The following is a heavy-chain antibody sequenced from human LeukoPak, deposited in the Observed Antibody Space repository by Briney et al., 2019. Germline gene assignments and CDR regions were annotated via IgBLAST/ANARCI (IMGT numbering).Heavy chain of an antibody. Sequence: SETLSLTCTVSGGSISSYYWSWVRQSPGKGLECLGYIYNSGRTDYNPSLKSRVTMSVDRSKKQFSLKLSSVSAADTAVYYCARYFDATGSPSYWYFDLWGRGTLVTVSS. D-gene: IGHD3-9*01. CDR2: IYNSGRT. V-gene: IGHV4-59*01. CDR1: GGSISSYY. CDR3: ARYFDATGSPSYWYFDL. J-gene: IGHJ2*01.